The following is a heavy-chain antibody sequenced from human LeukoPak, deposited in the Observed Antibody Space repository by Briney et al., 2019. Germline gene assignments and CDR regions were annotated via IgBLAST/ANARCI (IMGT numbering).Heavy chain of an antibody. CDR1: GYTFTSYA. CDR3: ARDSGSGNIDY. D-gene: IGHD1-26*01. V-gene: IGHV1-3*01. Sequence: ASVKVSCKASGYTFTSYAIHWVRQAPGQRLEWMGWISAGNGNTKYSQNFQGRVTFISNTSATTAFMELSSLRSEDAAVYYCARDSGSGNIDYWGQGTLVTVSS. CDR2: ISAGNGNT. J-gene: IGHJ4*02.